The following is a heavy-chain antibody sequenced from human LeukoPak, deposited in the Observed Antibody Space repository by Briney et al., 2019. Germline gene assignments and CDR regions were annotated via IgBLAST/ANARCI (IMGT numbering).Heavy chain of an antibody. D-gene: IGHD3-22*01. CDR2: INPNSGGT. V-gene: IGHV1-2*02. CDR1: GYTLTGYY. J-gene: IGHJ5*02. Sequence: ASVKVSCKASGYTLTGYYMHWVRQAPGQGLEWMGWINPNSGGTNYAQKFQGRVTMTRDMSTSTVYMELSSLRSEDTAVYYCARGPTYYDSSGYYFGWFDPWGQGTLVTVSS. CDR3: ARGPTYYDSSGYYFGWFDP.